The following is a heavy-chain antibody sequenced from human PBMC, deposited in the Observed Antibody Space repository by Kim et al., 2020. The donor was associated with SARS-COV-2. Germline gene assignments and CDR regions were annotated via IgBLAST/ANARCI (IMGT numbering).Heavy chain of an antibody. CDR2: IYYSGST. D-gene: IGHD5-18*01. CDR3: ARGGQLWLGGFDY. V-gene: IGHV4-31*03. CDR1: GGSISSGGYY. Sequence: SETLSLTCTVSGGSISSGGYYWSWIRQHPGKGLEWIGYIYYSGSTYYNPSLKRRVTISVDTSKNQFSLKLSSVTAAVTAVYYCARGGQLWLGGFDYWGQGTLGTVSS. J-gene: IGHJ4*02.